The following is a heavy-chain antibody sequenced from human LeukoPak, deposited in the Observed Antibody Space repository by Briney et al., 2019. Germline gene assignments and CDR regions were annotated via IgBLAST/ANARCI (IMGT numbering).Heavy chain of an antibody. CDR3: ARDMVRGVNDY. J-gene: IGHJ4*02. CDR2: IYTSGST. CDR1: GGSISSNY. Sequence: PSETLSLTCTVSGGSISSNYWSWIRQPPGKGLEWIGYIYTSGSTNYNPSLKSRVTMSVDTSKNQFSLKLSSVTAADTAVYYCARDMVRGVNDYWGQGTLVTVSS. V-gene: IGHV4-4*08. D-gene: IGHD3-10*01.